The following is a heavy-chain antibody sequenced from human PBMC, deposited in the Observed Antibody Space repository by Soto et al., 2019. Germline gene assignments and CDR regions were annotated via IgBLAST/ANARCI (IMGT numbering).Heavy chain of an antibody. CDR3: ARPFYGVNDAFDI. CDR2: IYYSGST. Sequence: QVQLQESGPGLVKPSETLSLTCTVSGGSISSYYWSWIRQPPGKGLEWIGYIYYSGSTNYNPSLKGRVTISVDTSKNQFSLKLSSVTAADTAVYYCARPFYGVNDAFDIWGQGTMVTVSS. J-gene: IGHJ3*02. V-gene: IGHV4-59*01. D-gene: IGHD4-17*01. CDR1: GGSISSYY.